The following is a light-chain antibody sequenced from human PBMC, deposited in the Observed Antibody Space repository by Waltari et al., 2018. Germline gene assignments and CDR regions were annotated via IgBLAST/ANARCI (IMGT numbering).Light chain of an antibody. V-gene: IGKV4-1*01. J-gene: IGKJ1*01. CDR1: QSILSSSNNRNF. CDR3: QQYYSDKT. CDR2: WAS. Sequence: DIVITQSPTSRPVSLGERATTSSKSSQSILSSSNNRNFLSWYQQKPGQPPKLLIYWASTWESGVPDRFSGSGSGTDFTLTISSLQADDVAVYYCQQYYSDKTFGQGTKVEIK.